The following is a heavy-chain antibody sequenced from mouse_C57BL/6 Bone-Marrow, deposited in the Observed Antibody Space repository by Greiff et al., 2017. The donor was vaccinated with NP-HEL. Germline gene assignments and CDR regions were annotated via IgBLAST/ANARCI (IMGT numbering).Heavy chain of an antibody. CDR2: IDPEDGET. CDR1: GFNIKDYY. CDR3: ARSNYSNEDYFDY. Sequence: VQLQQSGAELVKPGASVKLSCTASGFNIKDYYMHWVKQRTEQGLEWLGRIDPEDGETKYAPKFQGKATLPAATSSNPAYRQLSSLTAVDTSVYYGARSNYSNEDYFDYWGQGTTLTVSS. J-gene: IGHJ2*01. D-gene: IGHD2-5*01. V-gene: IGHV14-2*01.